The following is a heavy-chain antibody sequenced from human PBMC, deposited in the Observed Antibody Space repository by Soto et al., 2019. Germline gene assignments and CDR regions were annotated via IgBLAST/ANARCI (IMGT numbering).Heavy chain of an antibody. D-gene: IGHD3-10*01. CDR3: AKPQGSGSYPALFDY. Sequence: EVQLLESGGGLVQPGGSLRLSCAASGFTFSSYAMSWVRQAPGKGLEWVSAISGSGGSTYYADSVQGRFTISRDNSKNTLYLQMNSLRAEDTAVYYCAKPQGSGSYPALFDYWGQGTLVTVSS. CDR2: ISGSGGST. V-gene: IGHV3-23*01. CDR1: GFTFSSYA. J-gene: IGHJ4*02.